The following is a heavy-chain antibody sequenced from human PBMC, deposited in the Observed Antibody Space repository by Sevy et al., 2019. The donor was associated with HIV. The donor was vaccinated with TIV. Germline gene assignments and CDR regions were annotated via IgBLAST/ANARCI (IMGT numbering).Heavy chain of an antibody. J-gene: IGHJ4*02. CDR1: GGSITSLY. CDR2: IYYNGHI. D-gene: IGHD1-26*01. CDR3: AGENAWGRGYS. Sequence: SETLSLTCTVSGGSITSLYWNWIRQPPGKGLEWIANIYYNGHINYNPCLKSRVTLSLDTSQNQFSLRLSSVTAADTAMYYCAGENAWGRGYSWGQGTLVTVSS. V-gene: IGHV4-59*08.